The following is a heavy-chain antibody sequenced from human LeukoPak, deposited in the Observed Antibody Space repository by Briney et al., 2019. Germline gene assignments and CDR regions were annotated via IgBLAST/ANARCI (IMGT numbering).Heavy chain of an antibody. CDR2: MNPNSGNT. J-gene: IGHJ3*02. D-gene: IGHD6-6*01. Sequence: ASVKVSCKASGYTFTSYDINWVRQATGQGLEWMGWMNPNSGNTGYAQKFQGRVTMTRNTSISTAYMELSSLRSEDTAVYYCARSNSSSSSKNDAFDIWGQGTMVTVSS. V-gene: IGHV1-8*01. CDR3: ARSNSSSSSKNDAFDI. CDR1: GYTFTSYD.